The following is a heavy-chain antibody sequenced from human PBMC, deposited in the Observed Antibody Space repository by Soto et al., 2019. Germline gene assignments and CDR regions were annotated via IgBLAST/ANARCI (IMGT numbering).Heavy chain of an antibody. CDR1: GGSISSYY. CDR2: INHSGST. J-gene: IGHJ4*02. CDR3: ARGRSIAVPHYFDY. D-gene: IGHD6-19*01. V-gene: IGHV4-34*01. Sequence: PSETLSLTCTVSGGSISSYYWSWIRQPPGKGLEWIGEINHSGSTNYNPSLKSRVTISVDTSKNQFSLKLSSVTAADTAVYSCARGRSIAVPHYFDYWGQGTLVTVSS.